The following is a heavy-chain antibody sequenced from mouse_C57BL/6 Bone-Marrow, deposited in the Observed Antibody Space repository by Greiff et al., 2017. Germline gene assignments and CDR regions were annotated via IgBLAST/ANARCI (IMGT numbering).Heavy chain of an antibody. CDR1: GFNIKDYY. CDR2: IDPEDGET. D-gene: IGHD1-1*02. J-gene: IGHJ2*01. V-gene: IGHV14-2*01. CDR3: AREWVADY. Sequence: EVQLQQSGAELVKPGASVKLSCTASGFNIKDYYMHWVKQRTEQGLGWIGSIDPEDGETKSATKFQGKATITADTSSNTAYLQLSSLTSEDTAVFYCAREWVADYWGQGTTLRVSS.